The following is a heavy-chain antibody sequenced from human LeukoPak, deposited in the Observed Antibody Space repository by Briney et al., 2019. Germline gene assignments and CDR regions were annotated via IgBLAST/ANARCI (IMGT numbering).Heavy chain of an antibody. Sequence: SETLSLTCTVSGGSISSYYWSWIRQPPGKGLEWIGYIYYSGSTNYNPSLKSRVTISVDTSKNQFSLKLSSATAADTAVYYCARTKGPRPAWFDPWGQGTLVTVSS. CDR1: GGSISSYY. CDR3: ARTKGPRPAWFDP. J-gene: IGHJ5*02. V-gene: IGHV4-59*01. CDR2: IYYSGST. D-gene: IGHD2-8*01.